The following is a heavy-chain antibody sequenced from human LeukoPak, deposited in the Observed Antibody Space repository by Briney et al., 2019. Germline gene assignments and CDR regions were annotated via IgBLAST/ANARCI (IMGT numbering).Heavy chain of an antibody. CDR1: GYTFTTYD. Sequence: ASVKVSCKASGYTFTTYDINWVRQATGQGLEWMGWMNPNSGNTGYAQKFQGRVTINRNTSISTAYMELSSLRSEDTAVYYCARGGARYYYYYYMDVWGKGTTVTVSS. CDR2: MNPNSGNT. V-gene: IGHV1-8*03. CDR3: ARGGARYYYYYYMDV. J-gene: IGHJ6*03. D-gene: IGHD1-26*01.